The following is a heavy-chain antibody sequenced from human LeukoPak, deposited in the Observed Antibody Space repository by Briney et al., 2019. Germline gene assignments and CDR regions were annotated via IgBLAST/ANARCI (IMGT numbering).Heavy chain of an antibody. V-gene: IGHV4-39*07. J-gene: IGHJ4*02. Sequence: PSETLSLTCTIFGDSVSRSDSYWDWIRQPPGKGLEWIGRIYTSGSTNYNPSLKSRVTMSVDTSKNQFSLKLSSVTAADTAVYYCARDDPDGGLDYWGQGTLVTVSS. D-gene: IGHD2-8*02. CDR1: GDSVSRSDSY. CDR3: ARDDPDGGLDY. CDR2: IYTSGST.